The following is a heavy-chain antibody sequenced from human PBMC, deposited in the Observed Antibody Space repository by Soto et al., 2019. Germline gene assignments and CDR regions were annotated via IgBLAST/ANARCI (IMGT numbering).Heavy chain of an antibody. CDR1: GFTFSNAW. D-gene: IGHD1-26*01. J-gene: IGHJ6*02. CDR2: IKSKTDGGTT. CDR3: TTDKWELLRLGTTAYYYGMDA. V-gene: IGHV3-15*07. Sequence: EVQLVESGGGLVKPGGSLRLSCAASGFTFSNAWMNWVRQAPGKGLEWVGRIKSKTDGGTTDYAAPVKGRFTISRDDSKNTLYLQMNSLKTEDTAVYYCTTDKWELLRLGTTAYYYGMDAWGQGTTVTVSS.